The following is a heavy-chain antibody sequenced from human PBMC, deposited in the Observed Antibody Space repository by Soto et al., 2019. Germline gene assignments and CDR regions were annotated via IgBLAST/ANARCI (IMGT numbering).Heavy chain of an antibody. D-gene: IGHD3-10*02. Sequence: GGSLRLSCAASGFTFSSYSMNWVRQAPGKGLEWVSSISSSSSYIYYADSVKGRFTISRDNAKNSLYLQMNSLRAEDTAVYYCAREHARGGARDYWGQGTLVTVSS. CDR3: AREHARGGARDY. V-gene: IGHV3-21*01. CDR1: GFTFSSYS. J-gene: IGHJ4*02. CDR2: ISSSSSYI.